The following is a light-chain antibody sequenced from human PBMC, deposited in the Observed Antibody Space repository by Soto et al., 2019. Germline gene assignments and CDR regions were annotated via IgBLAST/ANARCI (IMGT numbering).Light chain of an antibody. Sequence: QSVLTQAPSASGTPGQRVTISCSGSNSNIGSNTVSWYQQVPGTAPKVLIYNNDQRPSGVPDRLSGSKSGTSASLAIGGLQSEDEADYYCAAWDGSLNGWLFGLRTKSTVL. V-gene: IGLV1-44*01. CDR2: NND. CDR1: NSNIGSNT. CDR3: AAWDGSLNGWL. J-gene: IGLJ3*02.